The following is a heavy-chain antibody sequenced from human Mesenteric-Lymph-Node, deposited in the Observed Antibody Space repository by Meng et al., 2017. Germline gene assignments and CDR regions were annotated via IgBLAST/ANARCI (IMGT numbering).Heavy chain of an antibody. J-gene: IGHJ4*02. V-gene: IGHV3-7*01. CDR3: AKGYSYGLTHFDY. CDR2: IRQDGNEK. CDR1: GFRFSSFW. D-gene: IGHD5-18*01. Sequence: GESLKISCAASGFRFSSFWMSWVRQAPRKGLEWVANIRQDGNEKYYVDSVKGRFTISRDNAKNSLYLQLNSLRAEDTAVYYCAKGYSYGLTHFDYWGQGTPVTVSS.